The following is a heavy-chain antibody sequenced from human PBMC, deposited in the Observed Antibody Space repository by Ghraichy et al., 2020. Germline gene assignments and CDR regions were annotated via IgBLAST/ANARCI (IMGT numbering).Heavy chain of an antibody. CDR3: VKRSGSGTYYYAY. V-gene: IGHV3-64D*06. D-gene: IGHD1-26*01. CDR1: GFTFSNYP. Sequence: GGSLRLSCSASGFTFSNYPMHWVRQAPGKGLEYVSAVSSSGATTYYADSVKGRFTISRDNSENTLYLQMSSLRAEDTAVYYCVKRSGSGTYYYAYWGQGTLVTVSS. J-gene: IGHJ4*02. CDR2: VSSSGATT.